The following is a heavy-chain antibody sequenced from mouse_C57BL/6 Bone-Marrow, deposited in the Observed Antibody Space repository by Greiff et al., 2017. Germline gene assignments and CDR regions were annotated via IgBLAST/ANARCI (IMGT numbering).Heavy chain of an antibody. CDR2: IFPRSGNT. V-gene: IGHV1-81*01. J-gene: IGHJ2*01. CDR1: GYTFTSYG. D-gene: IGHD2-1*01. CDR3: ARWGNPYYFDY. Sequence: LVESGAELARPGASVKLSCKASGYTFTSYGISWVKQRTGQGLEWIGEIFPRSGNTYYNEKFKGKATLTADKSSSTAYMELCSLTSEYSAVXFCARWGNPYYFDYWGQGTTLTVSS.